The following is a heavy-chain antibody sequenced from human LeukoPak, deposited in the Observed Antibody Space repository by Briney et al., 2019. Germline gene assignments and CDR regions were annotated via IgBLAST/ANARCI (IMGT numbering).Heavy chain of an antibody. V-gene: IGHV3-23*01. J-gene: IGHJ4*02. CDR2: ISTSGGST. Sequence: GGSLRLSCATSGFTFSKYAMSLARQAPGKGLEWVSGISTSGGSTYYADSVKGRFTISRDNSKNTLYLQMNSLRAEDTAVYYCAKADDYVWGTMDYWGQGTLVTVSS. D-gene: IGHD3-16*01. CDR3: AKADDYVWGTMDY. CDR1: GFTFSKYA.